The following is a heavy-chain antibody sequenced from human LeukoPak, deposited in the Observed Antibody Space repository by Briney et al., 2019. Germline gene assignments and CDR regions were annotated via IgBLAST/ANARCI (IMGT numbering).Heavy chain of an antibody. CDR2: INPNSGGT. J-gene: IGHJ4*02. CDR3: AREDSTVPYFDY. V-gene: IGHV1-2*02. Sequence: ASVKVSCKASGYTFTGYYMHWVRQAPGQGLEWMGWINPNSGGTNYAQKFQGRVTMTRDTSISTAYMELSRLRSDDTAVYYCAREDSTVPYFDYWGQGTLVTVSS. D-gene: IGHD4-17*01. CDR1: GYTFTGYY.